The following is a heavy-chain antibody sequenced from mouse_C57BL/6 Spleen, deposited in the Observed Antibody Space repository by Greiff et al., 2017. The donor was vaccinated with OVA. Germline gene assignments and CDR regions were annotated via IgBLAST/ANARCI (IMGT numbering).Heavy chain of an antibody. CDR2: INPSSGYT. V-gene: IGHV1-7*01. CDR1: GYTFTSYC. J-gene: IGHJ3*01. D-gene: IGHD3-2*02. CDR3: ARGAAQATWFAY. Sequence: QVQLQQSGAELVKPGASVKLSCKASGYTFTSYCMHWVKQRPEQGLEWIGYINPSSGYTKYNQKFKDKATLTADKSSSTAYMQLSSLTYEDSAVYYCARGAAQATWFAYWGQGTLVTVSA.